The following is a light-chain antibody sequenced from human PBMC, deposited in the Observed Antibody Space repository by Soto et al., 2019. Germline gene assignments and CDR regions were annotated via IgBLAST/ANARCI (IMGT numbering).Light chain of an antibody. V-gene: IGLV2-23*02. CDR1: SSDVGNYNF. CDR2: EVS. J-gene: IGLJ1*01. CDR3: CSYAGSNIPLI. Sequence: QSALTQPASVSGSPGQSITVSCTGTSSDVGNYNFVSLYQQHPGKAPKLMIYEVSKRPSGVSNRFSGSKSGNTASLTISWLQAEDEADYYCCSYAGSNIPLIFGTGTKVTVL.